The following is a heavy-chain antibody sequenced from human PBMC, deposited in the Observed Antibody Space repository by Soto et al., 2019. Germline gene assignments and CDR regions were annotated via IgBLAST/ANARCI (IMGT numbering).Heavy chain of an antibody. J-gene: IGHJ4*02. D-gene: IGHD3-22*01. CDR1: GFTFSSYD. CDR3: ARAIGPTLFDY. Sequence: GGSLRLSCSASGFTFSSYDMHWVRQGPGKGLEWVSAIGTAGDTNYAGSVKGRFTISRENAKNSLYLQMNSLRAGDTAIHFCARAIGPTLFDYWGQGTLVTVS. V-gene: IGHV3-13*04. CDR2: IGTAGDT.